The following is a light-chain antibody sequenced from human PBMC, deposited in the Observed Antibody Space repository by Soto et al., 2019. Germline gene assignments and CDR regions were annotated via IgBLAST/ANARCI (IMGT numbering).Light chain of an antibody. CDR3: QQYGGSPLYT. J-gene: IGKJ2*01. CDR2: GAS. CDR1: QSVSSSY. V-gene: IGKV3-20*01. Sequence: EIVLTQSPGTLSLSPGERATLSCRASQSVSSSYLAWYQQKPGQAPRLLIYGASSRATGIPDRFSGSGSGTDFTLTISRLEPEDFAVYYCQQYGGSPLYTFGQGTKLEMK.